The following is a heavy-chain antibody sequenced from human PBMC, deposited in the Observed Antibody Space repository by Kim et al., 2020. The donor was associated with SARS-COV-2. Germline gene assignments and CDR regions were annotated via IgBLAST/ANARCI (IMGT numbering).Heavy chain of an antibody. J-gene: IGHJ1*01. CDR2: INHAGST. V-gene: IGHV4-34*01. CDR1: GGSFSDFQ. Sequence: PSETLSLTCAVYGGSFSDFQWTWIRQTPGKGLEWIGEINHAGSTNYNPSLRSRISMSVDTSKNQFSLKLSSVTAADTAVYYCAAGAPGHWGQGTLVTVSS. CDR3: AAGAPGH.